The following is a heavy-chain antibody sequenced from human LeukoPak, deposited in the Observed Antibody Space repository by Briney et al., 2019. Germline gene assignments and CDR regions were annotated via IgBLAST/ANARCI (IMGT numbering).Heavy chain of an antibody. CDR3: AKRGFSNAWSTQGY. V-gene: IGHV3-23*01. Sequence: GGSLRLSCAASGFTFSNYAMSWVRQAPGKGLEWVSTITGSGGDTYYADSVKGRFTISRDNSKNTLYLQMNSLRAEDTAVYYCAKRGFSNAWSTQGYWGQGTLVTVSS. CDR1: GFTFSNYA. J-gene: IGHJ4*02. CDR2: ITGSGGDT. D-gene: IGHD6-19*01.